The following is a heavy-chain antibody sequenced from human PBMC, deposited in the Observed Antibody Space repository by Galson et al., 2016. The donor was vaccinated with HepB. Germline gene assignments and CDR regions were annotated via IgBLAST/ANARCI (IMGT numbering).Heavy chain of an antibody. CDR1: GYTFTTYG. Sequence: SVKVSCKASGYTFTTYGISWVRQAPGQGLEWMGWISAYNGNTNYAQKLQGRVTMTTDTSTSTAYMELRSLRSDDTAVYYCARDPRKIRYQLLEIYYYYYAMDGWSQGTTATVSS. D-gene: IGHD2-2*01. J-gene: IGHJ6*02. V-gene: IGHV1-18*01. CDR2: ISAYNGNT. CDR3: ARDPRKIRYQLLEIYYYYYAMDG.